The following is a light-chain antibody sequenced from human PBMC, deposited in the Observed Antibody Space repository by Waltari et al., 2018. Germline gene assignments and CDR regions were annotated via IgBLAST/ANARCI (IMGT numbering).Light chain of an antibody. CDR3: QQSYSTLRT. CDR2: AAS. J-gene: IGKJ1*01. CDR1: QSISSY. Sequence: DIQMTQSPSSLSASVGDSVTITCRASQSISSYLNWYQQKPGKAPKLLIYAASRLQSGVPSRFSGSGSGTDFTLTISSLQPEDCATYYGQQSYSTLRTFGQGTKVEIK. V-gene: IGKV1-39*01.